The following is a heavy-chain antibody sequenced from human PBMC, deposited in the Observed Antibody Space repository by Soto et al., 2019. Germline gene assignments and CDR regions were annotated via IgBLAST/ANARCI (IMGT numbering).Heavy chain of an antibody. Sequence: VQLVESGGGLVQPGESLRLSYAASGFTLSTYSMNWVRQAPGKGLEWVSYINSSGTVKYYAGSVKGRFTISRDNAKNSLYLQMNSLRAEDTAVYYCARMSSSISPGCWGQGTMVTVSS. D-gene: IGHD2-2*01. V-gene: IGHV3-48*01. CDR2: INSSGTVK. CDR3: ARMSSSISPGC. CDR1: GFTLSTYS. J-gene: IGHJ4*02.